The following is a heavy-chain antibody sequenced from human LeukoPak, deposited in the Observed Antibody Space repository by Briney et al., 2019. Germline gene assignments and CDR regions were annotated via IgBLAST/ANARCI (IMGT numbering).Heavy chain of an antibody. Sequence: SCKASGYTFTGYYMHWVRQAPGKGLVWVSRINSDGSSTSYADSVKGRFTISRDNAKNTLYLQMNSLRAEDTALYYCAREGGDFWSGYEVYWGQGTLVTVSS. CDR1: GYTFTGYY. CDR3: AREGGDFWSGYEVY. CDR2: INSDGSST. V-gene: IGHV3-74*01. J-gene: IGHJ4*02. D-gene: IGHD3-3*01.